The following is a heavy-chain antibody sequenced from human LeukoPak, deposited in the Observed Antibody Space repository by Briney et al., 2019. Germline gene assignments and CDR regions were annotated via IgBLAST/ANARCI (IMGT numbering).Heavy chain of an antibody. CDR2: IIPIFGTA. CDR1: GGTFSSYA. Sequence: SVKVSCKASGGTFSSYAISWVRQAPGQGLEWMGGIIPIFGTANYAQKFQGRVTITTDESTSTAYMELSSLRSEDTAVYYCARGAYYDILTGYYNYYYYYYMDVWGKGTTVTVSS. J-gene: IGHJ6*03. CDR3: ARGAYYDILTGYYNYYYYYYMDV. V-gene: IGHV1-69*05. D-gene: IGHD3-9*01.